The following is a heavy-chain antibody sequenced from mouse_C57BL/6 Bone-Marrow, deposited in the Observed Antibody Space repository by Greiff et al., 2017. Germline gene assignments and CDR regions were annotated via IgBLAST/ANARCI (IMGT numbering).Heavy chain of an antibody. Sequence: VQLQQPGAELVKPGASVKLSCKASGYTLTSYWMHWVKQRPGQGLEWIGMIHPNSGSTNYNEKFKSKATLTVGKSSSTAFMLHSSLISVESAVYYCARRGRRMDYWGQGTSVTVSS. D-gene: IGHD3-3*01. CDR1: GYTLTSYW. J-gene: IGHJ4*01. V-gene: IGHV1-64*01. CDR3: ARRGRRMDY. CDR2: IHPNSGST.